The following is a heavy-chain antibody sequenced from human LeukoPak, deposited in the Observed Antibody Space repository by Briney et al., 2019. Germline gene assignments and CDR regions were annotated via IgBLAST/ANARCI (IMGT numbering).Heavy chain of an antibody. CDR3: ARGKYYYDSSGLYNWFDP. D-gene: IGHD3-22*01. J-gene: IGHJ5*02. Sequence: GESLKISCKGSRYSFTSYWIGWVRQMPGKGLEWMGIIYPGDSDTRYSPSFQGQVTISADKSISTAYLQWSSLKASDTAMYYCARGKYYYDSSGLYNWFDPWGQGTLVTVSS. CDR1: RYSFTSYW. CDR2: IYPGDSDT. V-gene: IGHV5-51*01.